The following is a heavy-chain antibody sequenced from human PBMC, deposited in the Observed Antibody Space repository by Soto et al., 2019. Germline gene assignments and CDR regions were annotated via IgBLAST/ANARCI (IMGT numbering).Heavy chain of an antibody. D-gene: IGHD3-3*01. CDR3: AKAGEMYSDFWSGYSPGWVDY. J-gene: IGHJ4*02. CDR1: GFTFANYA. V-gene: IGHV3-23*01. Sequence: GGSLRLSCAASGFTFANYAMSWVRQAPGRGLEWVSAISGSGASTYYADSVKGRFTISRDSSKNTLYLQMNSLRAEDTAVYYCAKAGEMYSDFWSGYSPGWVDYWGQGTLVTVSS. CDR2: ISGSGAST.